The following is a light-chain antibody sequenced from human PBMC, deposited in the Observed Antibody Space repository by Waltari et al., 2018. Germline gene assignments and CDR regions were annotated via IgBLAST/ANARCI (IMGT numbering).Light chain of an antibody. CDR3: QQYSSFPLI. Sequence: DIQMTQSPSTLSASIGDRVTITCRASQTMNDWVAWYQQKPGRAAKLLIYKASDLESGVPSRFSGSGSGTEFTLTISSLQPDDFATYYCQQYSSFPLIFGPGTRVEIK. CDR1: QTMNDW. CDR2: KAS. V-gene: IGKV1-5*03. J-gene: IGKJ3*01.